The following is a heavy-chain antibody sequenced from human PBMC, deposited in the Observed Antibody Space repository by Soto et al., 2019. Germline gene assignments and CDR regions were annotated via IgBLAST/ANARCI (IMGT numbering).Heavy chain of an antibody. CDR2: INPNSGGT. CDR3: ARDLVTRNYYASSGNDD. D-gene: IGHD3-22*01. CDR1: GGTFSSYA. V-gene: IGHV1-2*02. Sequence: GASLQVSCKSSGGTFSSYAISWVRQAPGQGLEWMGWINPNSGGTNYAQKFQGRVTMTRDTSISTAYMELSRLRSDDTAVYYCARDLVTRNYYASSGNDDCGQGTLVTV. J-gene: IGHJ4*02.